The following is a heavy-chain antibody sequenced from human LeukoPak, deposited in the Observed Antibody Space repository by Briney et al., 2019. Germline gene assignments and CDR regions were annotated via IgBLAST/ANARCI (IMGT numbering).Heavy chain of an antibody. D-gene: IGHD5-18*01. CDR1: GGSISSYY. V-gene: IGHV4-59*01. CDR3: ARGRIELEYYHYYYMDV. Sequence: SETLSLTCTVSGGSISSYYWSWIRQPPGKGLEWIGYIYYSGSTNYNPSLKSRVTISVDTSKNQFSLKLSSVTAADTAVYYCARGRIELEYYHYYYMDVWGKGTTVTVSS. CDR2: IYYSGST. J-gene: IGHJ6*03.